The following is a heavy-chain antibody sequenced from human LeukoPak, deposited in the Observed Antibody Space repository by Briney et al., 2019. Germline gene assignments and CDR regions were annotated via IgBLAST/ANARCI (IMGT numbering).Heavy chain of an antibody. D-gene: IGHD3-3*01. CDR2: LRVGAEYI. Sequence: GGSLRLSCAASGFTFSTYVMNWFGQAPGKGLEWVSTLRVGAEYIFYADSVKGRFTISRDDSNNALYLQMHSLRAEDTALYYCASGPPFLKYFEYWGQGTLVTVSS. J-gene: IGHJ4*02. CDR3: ASGPPFLKYFEY. CDR1: GFTFSTYV. V-gene: IGHV3-23*01.